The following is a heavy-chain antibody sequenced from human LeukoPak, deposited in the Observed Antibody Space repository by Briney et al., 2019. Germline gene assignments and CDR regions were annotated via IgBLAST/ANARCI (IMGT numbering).Heavy chain of an antibody. Sequence: ASVKVSCKASGYTFTSYDINWVRQATGQGLEWMGWMNPNSGNTGYAQKFQGRVTMTRNTSMSTAYMELSSLRSEDTAVYYCARAPPLAARRLKNWFDPWSQGTLVTVSS. J-gene: IGHJ5*02. CDR3: ARAPPLAARRLKNWFDP. D-gene: IGHD6-6*01. CDR2: MNPNSGNT. V-gene: IGHV1-8*01. CDR1: GYTFTSYD.